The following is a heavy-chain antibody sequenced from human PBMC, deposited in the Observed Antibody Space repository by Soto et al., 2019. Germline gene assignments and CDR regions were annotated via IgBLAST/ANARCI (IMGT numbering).Heavy chain of an antibody. CDR3: AKVGIGMFSHKHHFDH. Sequence: PGGSLRLSCTASGFTFSSFGMAWVRQAPGKGLEWVSAISGSGDSSYCADSVKDRFTISRDNPTNTLYLQMNNLRAEDTAVYYCAKVGIGMFSHKHHFDHWGQGTQVTVSS. J-gene: IGHJ4*02. V-gene: IGHV3-23*01. CDR1: GFTFSSFG. D-gene: IGHD2-2*03. CDR2: ISGSGDSS.